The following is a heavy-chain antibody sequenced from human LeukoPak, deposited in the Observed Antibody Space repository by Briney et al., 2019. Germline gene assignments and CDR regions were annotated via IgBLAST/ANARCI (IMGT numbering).Heavy chain of an antibody. Sequence: GGSLRLSCGASGITFSDYYMSWIRQAPGKGLEWVSYISSSGSTIYYADSVKGRFTISRDNAKNSLYLQMNSLRAEDTAVYYCASDKNYYDSSGYYRSVDYWGQGTLVTVSS. CDR2: ISSSGSTI. CDR3: ASDKNYYDSSGYYRSVDY. V-gene: IGHV3-11*04. J-gene: IGHJ4*02. D-gene: IGHD3-22*01. CDR1: GITFSDYY.